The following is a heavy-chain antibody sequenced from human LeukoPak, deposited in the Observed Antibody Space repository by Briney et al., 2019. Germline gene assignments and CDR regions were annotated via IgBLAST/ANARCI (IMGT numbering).Heavy chain of an antibody. CDR3: ARACRSSTSCYRSDFDY. J-gene: IGHJ4*02. D-gene: IGHD2-2*02. CDR1: GYTFTSNY. Sequence: ASVKVSCKASGYTFTSNYIHWVRQAPGQGLEWMGMIYPRDGSTSYAQKFQGRVTMTTDTSTSTAYMELRSLRSDDTAVYYCARACRSSTSCYRSDFDYWGQGTLVTVSS. V-gene: IGHV1-46*01. CDR2: IYPRDGST.